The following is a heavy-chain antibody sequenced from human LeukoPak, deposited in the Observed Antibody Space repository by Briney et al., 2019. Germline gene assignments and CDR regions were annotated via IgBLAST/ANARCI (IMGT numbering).Heavy chain of an antibody. Sequence: SETLSLTCTVSGGSISSYYWSWIRQPPGKGLEWIGYIYTSGSTNYNPSLKSRVTISVDTSKNQFSLKLSSVTAADTAVYYCARSGYSSSWYPARYYYGMDVWGQGTTVTVSS. V-gene: IGHV4-4*09. D-gene: IGHD6-13*01. CDR1: GGSISSYY. CDR2: IYTSGST. CDR3: ARSGYSSSWYPARYYYGMDV. J-gene: IGHJ6*02.